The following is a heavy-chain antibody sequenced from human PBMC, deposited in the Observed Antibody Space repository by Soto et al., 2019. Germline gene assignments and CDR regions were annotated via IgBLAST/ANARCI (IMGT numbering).Heavy chain of an antibody. D-gene: IGHD3-16*02. CDR1: GGTFSSYA. V-gene: IGHV1-69*13. CDR3: ARSYYDYVWGSYRSNDAFDI. Sequence: SVKVSCKASGGTFSSYAISWVRQAPGQGLEWMGGIIPIFGTANYAQKFQGRVTITADESTSTAYMELSSLRSEDTAVYYCARSYYDYVWGSYRSNDAFDIWGQGTMVTVSS. J-gene: IGHJ3*02. CDR2: IIPIFGTA.